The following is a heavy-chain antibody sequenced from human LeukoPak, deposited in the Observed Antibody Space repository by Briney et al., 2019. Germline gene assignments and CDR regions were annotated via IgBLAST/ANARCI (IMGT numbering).Heavy chain of an antibody. CDR2: ISYDGSNK. J-gene: IGHJ6*02. CDR3: ARGPFEMRYSGYDPTYYYYGMDV. D-gene: IGHD5-12*01. Sequence: TGGSLRLSCSASGFTFSSYAMHWVRQAPGKGLEWVAVISYDGSNKYYADSVKGRFTISRDNSKNTLYLQMNSLRAEDTAVYYCARGPFEMRYSGYDPTYYYYGMDVWGQGTTVTVSS. CDR1: GFTFSSYA. V-gene: IGHV3-30*04.